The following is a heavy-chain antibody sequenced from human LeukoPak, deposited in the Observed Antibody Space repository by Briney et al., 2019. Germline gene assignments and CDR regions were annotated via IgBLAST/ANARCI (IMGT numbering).Heavy chain of an antibody. CDR2: MNPNSGNT. Sequence: ASVKVSCKASGYTFSSYAINWVRQATGQGLEWMGWMNPNSGNTGYAQKFQGRVTMTRNTSMSTAYMELSSLRSEDTAVYYCARGEKSALTYGSGTYAYYFDYWGQGTLVTVSS. V-gene: IGHV1-8*01. J-gene: IGHJ4*02. CDR1: GYTFSSYA. CDR3: ARGEKSALTYGSGTYAYYFDY. D-gene: IGHD3-10*01.